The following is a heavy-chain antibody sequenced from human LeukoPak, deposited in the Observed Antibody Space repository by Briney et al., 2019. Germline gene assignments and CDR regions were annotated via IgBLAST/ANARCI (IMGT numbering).Heavy chain of an antibody. CDR2: INHSGST. Sequence: SETLSLTCAVYGGSFSGYYWSWIRQPPGKGLEWIGEINHSGSTNYNPSLKSRVTILVDPSKNQFSLKLGSVTAADTAVYYCASRLRYFDWLARTPIDYWGQGTLVTVSS. CDR3: ASRLRYFDWLARTPIDY. V-gene: IGHV4-34*01. CDR1: GGSFSGYY. J-gene: IGHJ4*02. D-gene: IGHD3-9*01.